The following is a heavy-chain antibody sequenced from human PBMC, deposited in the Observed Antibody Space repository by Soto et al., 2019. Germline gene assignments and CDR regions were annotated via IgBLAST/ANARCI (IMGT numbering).Heavy chain of an antibody. CDR1: GFTFSSYG. J-gene: IGHJ6*02. CDR2: IWYDGSNK. V-gene: IGHV3-33*01. D-gene: IGHD6-13*01. CDR3: ARAAAEDYYYGMDV. Sequence: PGGSLRLSCAASGFTFSSYGMHWVRQAPGKGLEWVAVIWYDGSNKYYADSVKGRFTISRDNSKNTLYLQMNSLRAEDTAVYYCARAAAEDYYYGMDVWGPGTTVTVSS.